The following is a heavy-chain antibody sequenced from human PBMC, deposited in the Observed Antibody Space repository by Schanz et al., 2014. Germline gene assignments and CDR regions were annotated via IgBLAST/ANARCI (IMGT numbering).Heavy chain of an antibody. D-gene: IGHD3-9*01. CDR3: AKDHAGSDSLTALGN. V-gene: IGHV3-23*01. CDR1: GFSFSIFA. J-gene: IGHJ4*02. Sequence: EVQLLESGGGLVQPGGSLRISCAASGFSFSIFAMTWVRQAPGKGLEWVSGISGSGGSTYDADSVKGRFTISRDNSKNTLYLQMNSLRAEDTAVYYCAKDHAGSDSLTALGNWGQGTLVTVSS. CDR2: ISGSGGST.